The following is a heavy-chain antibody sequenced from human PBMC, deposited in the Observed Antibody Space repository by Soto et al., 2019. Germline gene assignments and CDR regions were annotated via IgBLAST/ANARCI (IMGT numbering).Heavy chain of an antibody. J-gene: IGHJ4*02. CDR1: GFTFRSYG. CDR3: ARDSDFLREGDYLDY. Sequence: QVPLVESGGGVVQPGRSLRLSCAASGFTFRSYGMHWVRQAPGKGLEWVAVIWYDGTNEFYADSVKGRFTISRDNAKNTLYLQMNSLRVEDTAVYYCARDSDFLREGDYLDYWGQGTLVIVSS. D-gene: IGHD3-3*01. CDR2: IWYDGTNE. V-gene: IGHV3-33*01.